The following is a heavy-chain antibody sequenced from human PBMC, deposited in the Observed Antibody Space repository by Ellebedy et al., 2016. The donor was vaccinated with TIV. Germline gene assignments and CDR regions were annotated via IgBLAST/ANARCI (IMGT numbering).Heavy chain of an antibody. Sequence: AASVKVSCKASGYTFTSYYMHWVRQAPGQGLEWMGILNPTAGSTSSAQKFQDRITMTTDTSTSTAYLDLRNLRSDDTAVYYCARASIAYYYYGLDVWGPGTTVTVS. J-gene: IGHJ6*02. CDR2: LNPTAGST. CDR3: ARASIAYYYYGLDV. D-gene: IGHD6-6*01. CDR1: GYTFTSYY. V-gene: IGHV1-46*01.